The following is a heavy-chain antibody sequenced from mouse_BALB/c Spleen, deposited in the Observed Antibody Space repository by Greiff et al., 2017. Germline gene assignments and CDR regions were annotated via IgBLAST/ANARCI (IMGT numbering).Heavy chain of an antibody. CDR2: IWAGGST. CDR3: ARGAYYGNYDFAY. Sequence: VMLVESGPGLVAPSQSLSITCTASGFSLTDYGVHWVRQPPGKGLEWLGVIWAGGSTNYNSALMSRLSISKDNSKCQVFLRMNSLQTDDNDMYYCARGAYYGNYDFAYWGQGTLVTVSA. V-gene: IGHV2-9*02. J-gene: IGHJ3*01. CDR1: GFSLTDYG. D-gene: IGHD2-10*01.